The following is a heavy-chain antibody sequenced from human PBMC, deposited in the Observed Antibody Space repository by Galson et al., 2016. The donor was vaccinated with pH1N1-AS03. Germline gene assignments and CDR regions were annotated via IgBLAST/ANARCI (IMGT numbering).Heavy chain of an antibody. D-gene: IGHD5-18*01. CDR3: ARILGYNYGRVHY. V-gene: IGHV1-69*10. J-gene: IGHJ4*02. CDR2: IIPTLGIV. Sequence: SVKVSCKAYGDSFNNYATSWVRQAPGQGLRWVGGIIPTLGIVNVAQSFQGRVTITADTSTNTAHMELSSLRSEDTAVYYCARILGYNYGRVHYWGQGTHVTVSS. CDR1: GDSFNNYA.